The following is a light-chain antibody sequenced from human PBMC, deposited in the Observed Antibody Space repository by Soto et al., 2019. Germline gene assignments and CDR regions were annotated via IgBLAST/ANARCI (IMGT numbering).Light chain of an antibody. CDR3: AAWDDSLSGFYV. J-gene: IGLJ1*01. CDR2: RNN. V-gene: IGLV1-47*01. Sequence: QSVLTQPPSASGTPAQRVTISCSGSSSNLGSNYVYRYQQLPGTAPKLLIYRNNQRPSGVPDRFSGSKSGTSASLAISGLRSEDEADYYCAAWDDSLSGFYVFGTGTKVTVL. CDR1: SSNLGSNY.